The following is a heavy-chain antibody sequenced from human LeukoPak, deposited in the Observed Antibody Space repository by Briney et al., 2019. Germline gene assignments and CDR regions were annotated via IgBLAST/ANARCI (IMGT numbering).Heavy chain of an antibody. J-gene: IGHJ6*03. V-gene: IGHV4-59*11. CDR2: IYYSGST. D-gene: IGHD3-16*01. Sequence: SETLSLTCTVSGGSISSHYWSWIRQPPGKGLEWIGYIYYSGSTNYNPSLKSRVTISVDTSKNQFSLKLSSVTAADPAVYYCARVWDYYYMDVWGKGTTVTVSS. CDR3: ARVWDYYYMDV. CDR1: GGSISSHY.